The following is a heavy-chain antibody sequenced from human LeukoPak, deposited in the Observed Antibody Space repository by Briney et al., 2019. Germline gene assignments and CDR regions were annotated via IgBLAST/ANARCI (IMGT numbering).Heavy chain of an antibody. CDR2: ISGSGGST. CDR3: AKDRAAAGTDYFDY. CDR1: GFTFSSYA. J-gene: IGHJ4*02. D-gene: IGHD6-13*01. Sequence: GGSLRLSCAASGFTFSSYAMSWVRQAPGKGLEWVSAISGSGGSTYYADSVKGRFTISRDNAKNSLYLQMNSLRAEDTALYYCAKDRAAAGTDYFDYWGQGTLVTVSS. V-gene: IGHV3-23*01.